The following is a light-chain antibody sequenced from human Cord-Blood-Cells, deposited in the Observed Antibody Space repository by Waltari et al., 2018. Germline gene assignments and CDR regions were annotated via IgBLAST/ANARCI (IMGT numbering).Light chain of an antibody. CDR3: QQSYSTLFT. CDR1: QSISSY. V-gene: IGKV1-39*01. CDR2: AAS. J-gene: IGKJ4*01. Sequence: DIQMTPSPSSLSASVGDRVTITCSASQSISSYLNWYQQKPGKAPKLLIYAASRLQSGVTSRFSGSGSGTDFTLTISSLQPEDFATYYCQQSYSTLFTFGGGTKVEIK.